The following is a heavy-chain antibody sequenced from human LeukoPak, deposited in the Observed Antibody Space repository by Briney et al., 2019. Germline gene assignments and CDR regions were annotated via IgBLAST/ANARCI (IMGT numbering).Heavy chain of an antibody. V-gene: IGHV4-39*01. D-gene: IGHD6-13*01. CDR2: IYYSGST. CDR3: ARHSRGPAAGPAFDY. CDR1: GGSISSSSYY. Sequence: PSKTLSLTCTVSGGSISSSSYYWGWIRQPPGKGLEWIGSIYYSGSTYYNPSLKSRVTISVDTSKNQFSLSSVTAADTAVYYCARHSRGPAAGPAFDYWGQGTLVTVSS. J-gene: IGHJ4*02.